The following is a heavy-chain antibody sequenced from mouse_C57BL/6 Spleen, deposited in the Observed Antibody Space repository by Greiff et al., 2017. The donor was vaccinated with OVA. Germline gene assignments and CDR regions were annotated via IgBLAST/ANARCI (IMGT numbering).Heavy chain of an antibody. D-gene: IGHD2-13*01. Sequence: EVMLQESGPELVKPGASVKISCKASGYSFTGYYMNWVKQSPEKSLEWIGEINPSTGGTTYNQKFKAKATLTVDKSSSTAYMQLKSLTSEDSAVYYCARWVSPLDVWGTGTTVTVSS. CDR1: GYSFTGYY. CDR3: ARWVSPLDV. J-gene: IGHJ1*03. V-gene: IGHV1-42*01. CDR2: INPSTGGT.